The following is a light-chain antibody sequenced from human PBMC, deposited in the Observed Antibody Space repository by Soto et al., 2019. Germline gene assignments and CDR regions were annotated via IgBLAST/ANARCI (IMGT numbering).Light chain of an antibody. J-gene: IGKJ4*01. Sequence: PGQRATLSCRDIQSVRSDYFAWYQQKPGQAPRVIIFGVSTSATGVPDRFSGSGSGTDFTLTISRLEPEDFALYYCQQYGNSPLTYCGGTKVDIK. CDR1: QSVRSDY. V-gene: IGKV3-20*01. CDR2: GVS. CDR3: QQYGNSPLT.